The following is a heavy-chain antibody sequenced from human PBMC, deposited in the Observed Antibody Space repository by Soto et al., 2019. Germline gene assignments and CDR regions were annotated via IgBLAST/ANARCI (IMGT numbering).Heavy chain of an antibody. J-gene: IGHJ5*02. CDR1: GFTFSSYS. CDR3: ARGIVVVTAIPPYNWFDP. Sequence: GGSLRLSCAASGFTFSSYSMNWVRQAPGKGLEWVSYISSSSTIYYADSVKGRFTISRDNAKNSLYLQMNSLRAEDTAVYYCARGIVVVTAIPPYNWFDPWGQGTLVTVSS. CDR2: ISSSSTI. D-gene: IGHD2-21*02. V-gene: IGHV3-48*01.